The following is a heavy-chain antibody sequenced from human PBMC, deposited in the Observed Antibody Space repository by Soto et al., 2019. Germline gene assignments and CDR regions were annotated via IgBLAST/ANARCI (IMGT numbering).Heavy chain of an antibody. CDR3: ARQDIVVVPADIGYGMDV. CDR2: ISYDGSNK. Sequence: GGYLRVSSAASVFTFSSYAMPWVRQAPGKGLEWVAVISYDGSNKYYADSVEGRFTISIDNSKNTLYLQMNRLRAEDTAVYYCARQDIVVVPADIGYGMDVWGQGTTVTVSS. V-gene: IGHV3-30-3*01. D-gene: IGHD2-2*02. J-gene: IGHJ6*02. CDR1: VFTFSSYA.